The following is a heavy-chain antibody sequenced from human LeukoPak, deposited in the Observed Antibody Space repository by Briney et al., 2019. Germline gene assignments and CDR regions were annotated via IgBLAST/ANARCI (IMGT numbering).Heavy chain of an antibody. V-gene: IGHV1-18*01. Sequence: GASVKVSCKASGYTFTSYAMNWVRQAPGQGLEWMGWISAYNGNTNYAQKLQGRVTMTTDTSTSTAYMELRSLRSDDTAVYYCARDHQFPWFGEQKNYYYYMDVWGKGTTVTVSS. J-gene: IGHJ6*03. CDR3: ARDHQFPWFGEQKNYYYYMDV. CDR2: ISAYNGNT. D-gene: IGHD3-10*01. CDR1: GYTFTSYA.